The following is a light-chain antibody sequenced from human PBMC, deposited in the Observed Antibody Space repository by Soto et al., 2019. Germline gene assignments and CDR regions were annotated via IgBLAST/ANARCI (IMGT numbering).Light chain of an antibody. CDR3: AAWDDSLNGYV. CDR2: SNY. CDR1: SSNIGRNT. Sequence: QSVLTQPPSASGTPGQRVTISCSGSSSNIGRNTVNWYQQLPGTAPRLLTHSNYQRPSGVPDRFSGSKSDTSASLAISGLQSEDDGDYYCAAWDDSLNGYVLGTGTKVTVL. V-gene: IGLV1-44*01. J-gene: IGLJ1*01.